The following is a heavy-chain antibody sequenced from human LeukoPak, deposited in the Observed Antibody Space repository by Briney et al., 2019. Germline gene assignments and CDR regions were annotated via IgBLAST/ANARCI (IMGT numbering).Heavy chain of an antibody. J-gene: IGHJ6*02. Sequence: SQTLSLTCATSGDSVSSNSAAWNWIRQSPLXGLEWLGRTYYRSKWYNDYAVSVKSRITINPDTSKNQFSLQLNSVTPEDTAVYYCAREWAAQLAAYGMDVWGQGTTVTVSS. CDR3: AREWAAQLAAYGMDV. V-gene: IGHV6-1*01. CDR1: GDSVSSNSAA. CDR2: TYYRSKWYN. D-gene: IGHD3-3*02.